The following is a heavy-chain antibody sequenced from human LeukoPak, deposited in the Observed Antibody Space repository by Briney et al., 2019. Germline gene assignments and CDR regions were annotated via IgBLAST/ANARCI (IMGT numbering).Heavy chain of an antibody. D-gene: IGHD1-26*01. CDR3: AKVALPELLRFWAFDI. Sequence: TGGSLRPSCAASGFTFSSYGMSWVRQAPGKGLEWVSAISGTGGSPYYADSVKGRFTISRDNSKNTLYLQMNSLRAEDTAVYYCAKVALPELLRFWAFDIWGQGTMVTVSS. CDR1: GFTFSSYG. V-gene: IGHV3-23*01. J-gene: IGHJ3*02. CDR2: ISGTGGSP.